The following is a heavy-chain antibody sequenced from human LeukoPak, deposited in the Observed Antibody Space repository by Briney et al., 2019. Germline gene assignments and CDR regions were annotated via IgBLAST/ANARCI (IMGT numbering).Heavy chain of an antibody. D-gene: IGHD4-17*01. CDR1: GFTFSSYA. V-gene: IGHV3-23*01. Sequence: QPGGSLLLSCAASGFTFSSYAMSWVRQAPGKGLEWVSAISGSGGSTYYADSVKGRFTISRDNSKNTLYLQMNSLRAEDTAVYYCAKDPSPYGDHPFDYWGQGTLVTVPS. J-gene: IGHJ4*02. CDR3: AKDPSPYGDHPFDY. CDR2: ISGSGGST.